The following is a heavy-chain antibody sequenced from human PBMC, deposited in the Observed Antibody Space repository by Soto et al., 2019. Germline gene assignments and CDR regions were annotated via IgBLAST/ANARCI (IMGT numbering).Heavy chain of an antibody. J-gene: IGHJ5*02. D-gene: IGHD2-21*02. CDR2: ISHSGRT. V-gene: IGHV4-30-2*01. Sequence: QLQLQESGSGLVKPSQTLSLTCAVSGGSISSGGYSWSWIRQPPGTGLEWIGYISHSGRTYYNPSLKSRVTISVGRCKNQFSLKLSSVTAADTAVYYCASVTGATKKFDPWGQGTLVTVSS. CDR3: ASVTGATKKFDP. CDR1: GGSISSGGYS.